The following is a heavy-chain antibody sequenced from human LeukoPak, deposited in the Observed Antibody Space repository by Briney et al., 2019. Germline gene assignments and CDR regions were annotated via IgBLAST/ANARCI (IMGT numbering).Heavy chain of an antibody. Sequence: SETLSLTCTVSGGSISSYYWSWIRQPPGKGLEWIGSIYYSGSTYYNPSLKSRVTISVDTSKNQFSLKLSSVTAADTAVYYCARGGRRITIFGVVRNWFDPWGQGTLVTVSS. CDR3: ARGGRRITIFGVVRNWFDP. CDR1: GGSISSYY. V-gene: IGHV4-59*05. J-gene: IGHJ5*02. D-gene: IGHD3-3*01. CDR2: IYYSGST.